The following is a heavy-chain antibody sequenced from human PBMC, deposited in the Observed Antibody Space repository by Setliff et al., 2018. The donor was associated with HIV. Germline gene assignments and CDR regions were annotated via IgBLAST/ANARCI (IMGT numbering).Heavy chain of an antibody. CDR2: VDPEDGET. Sequence: GASVKVSCKASGYTFTDYYMHWVQQAPGKGLEWMGRVDPEDGETIYAEKFQGRVTITADTSTDTAYMELSSLRFEDTAVYYCATSSIVGATTMGYWGQGTLVTVSS. CDR3: ATSSIVGATTMGY. CDR1: GYTFTDYY. D-gene: IGHD1-26*01. V-gene: IGHV1-69-2*01. J-gene: IGHJ4*02.